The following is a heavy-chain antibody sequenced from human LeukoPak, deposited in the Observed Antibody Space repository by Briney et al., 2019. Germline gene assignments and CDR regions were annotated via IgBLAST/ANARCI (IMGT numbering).Heavy chain of an antibody. CDR2: ISSSGSTI. J-gene: IGHJ4*02. CDR3: ARVGWLRFFDY. V-gene: IGHV3-48*03. Sequence: RTGGSLRLSCAASGFTFSSHEMNWVRQGPGKGLEWVSYISSSGSTIYYADSVKGRFTISRDNAKKSLYLQMNSLRAEDTAVYYCARVGWLRFFDYWGQGTLVTVSS. CDR1: GFTFSSHE. D-gene: IGHD5-12*01.